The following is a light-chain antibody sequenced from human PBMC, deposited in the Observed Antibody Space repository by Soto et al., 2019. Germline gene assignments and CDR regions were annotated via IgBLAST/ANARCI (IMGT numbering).Light chain of an antibody. CDR3: QQFHSYPYA. CDR2: AAS. CDR1: QGIASY. Sequence: DIQLTQSPSFLSASVGDRVTITCRASQGIASYLAWYQQNPGKAPKLLIYAASTLQSWVPSRFSGSGSGTDFTLTISSLQTEDFATYHCQQFHSYPYAFDQGTNLEIK. V-gene: IGKV1-9*01. J-gene: IGKJ2*01.